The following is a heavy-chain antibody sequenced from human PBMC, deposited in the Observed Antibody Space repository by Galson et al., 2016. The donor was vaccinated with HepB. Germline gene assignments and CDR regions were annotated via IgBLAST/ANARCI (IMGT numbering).Heavy chain of an antibody. CDR2: ISYDGSNK. V-gene: IGHV3-30*03. CDR3: ARHIGGLGYFDY. Sequence: SLRLSCAASGFTFSSYGMHWVRQAPGKGLEWVAVISYDGSNKYYTDSVKGRFTISRDNSKNTLYLQMNGLRVEDTAVYYCARHIGGLGYFDYWGQGTLVTVSS. CDR1: GFTFSSYG. D-gene: IGHD1-26*01. J-gene: IGHJ4*02.